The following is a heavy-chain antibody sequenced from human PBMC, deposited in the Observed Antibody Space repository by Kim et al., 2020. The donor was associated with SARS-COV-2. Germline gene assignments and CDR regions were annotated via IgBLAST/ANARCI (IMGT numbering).Heavy chain of an antibody. CDR1: GFTFDDYP. J-gene: IGHJ4*02. D-gene: IGHD6-13*01. CDR3: AKETAAVGYYFDY. CDR2: ISWNSGSI. Sequence: GGSLRLSCAASGFTFDDYPMHGVRQAPGKGLEWVSGISWNSGSIGYADSVKGRFTISRDNAKNSLYLQMNSLRAEDTALYYCAKETAAVGYYFDYWGQGTLVTVSS. V-gene: IGHV3-9*01.